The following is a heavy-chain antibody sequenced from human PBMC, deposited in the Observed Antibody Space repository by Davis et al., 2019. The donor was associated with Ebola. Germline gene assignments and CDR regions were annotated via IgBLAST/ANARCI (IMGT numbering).Heavy chain of an antibody. Sequence: PSETLSLTCTVSGGSISSYYWSWIRQHPGKGLEWIGYIYYSGSTYYNPSLKGRLTISLDTSKNQFSLNLTAVTAADTAVYFCARCGYYSRRFDYWGQGTLVTVSS. J-gene: IGHJ4*02. CDR3: ARCGYYSRRFDY. CDR2: IYYSGST. D-gene: IGHD3-3*01. V-gene: IGHV4-59*08. CDR1: GGSISSYY.